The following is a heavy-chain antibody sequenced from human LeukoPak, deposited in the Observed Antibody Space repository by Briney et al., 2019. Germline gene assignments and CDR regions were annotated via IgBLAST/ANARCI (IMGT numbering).Heavy chain of an antibody. CDR1: GYTFIDYG. J-gene: IGHJ4*02. D-gene: IGHD1-7*01. CDR2: ISAYDSNT. V-gene: IGHV1-18*01. CDR3: ARESRHSWDYEV. Sequence: ASVKVSCKASGYTFIDYGISWVRQAPGQGLEWMGWISAYDSNTKYAQKVQDRVTMTTDTSTTTAYMEMRSLRSDDTAVYYCARESRHSWDYEVWGQGTLVTVSS.